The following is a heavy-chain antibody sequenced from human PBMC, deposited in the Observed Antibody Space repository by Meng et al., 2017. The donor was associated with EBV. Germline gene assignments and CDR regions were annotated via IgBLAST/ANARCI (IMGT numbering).Heavy chain of an antibody. Sequence: GELVESGAEEKKPGASVKVSCKASGYTFTSDAMHWVRQAPGQRLEWMGWMNAGNGNTEYSQKFQGRVTITRDTSASTAYMELSSLRSEDTAVYYCARRGATIFGVVIPTYYFDYWGQGTLVTVSS. D-gene: IGHD3-3*01. V-gene: IGHV1-3*05. J-gene: IGHJ4*02. CDR1: GYTFTSDA. CDR3: ARRGATIFGVVIPTYYFDY. CDR2: MNAGNGNT.